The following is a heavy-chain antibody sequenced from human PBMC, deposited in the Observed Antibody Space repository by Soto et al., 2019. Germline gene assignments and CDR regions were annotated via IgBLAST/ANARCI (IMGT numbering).Heavy chain of an antibody. Sequence: GGSLRLSCAASGFTFSSYSMAWVRQAPGKGLEWVSAISGTGGSTYYADSVKGRFTISRDNAKNSLYLQMNSLRAEDTAVYYCARDFSATAYDYWGQGTLVTVSS. CDR2: ISGTGGST. J-gene: IGHJ4*02. D-gene: IGHD5-12*01. CDR1: GFTFSSYS. V-gene: IGHV3-21*04. CDR3: ARDFSATAYDY.